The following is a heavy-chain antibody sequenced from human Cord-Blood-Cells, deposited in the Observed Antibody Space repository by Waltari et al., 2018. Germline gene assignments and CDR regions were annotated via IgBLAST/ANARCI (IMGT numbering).Heavy chain of an antibody. CDR2: ISSSSSYI. J-gene: IGHJ4*02. CDR3: ARGDFWSGFDY. Sequence: EVQLVESGGGLVKPGGSLRLSCAPSGFTFSSYSMNWVRQAPGKGLEWVSSISSSSSYIYYADSVKGRFTISRDNAKNSLYLQRNSLRAEDTAVYYCARGDFWSGFDYWGQGTLVTVSS. D-gene: IGHD3-3*01. V-gene: IGHV3-21*01. CDR1: GFTFSSYS.